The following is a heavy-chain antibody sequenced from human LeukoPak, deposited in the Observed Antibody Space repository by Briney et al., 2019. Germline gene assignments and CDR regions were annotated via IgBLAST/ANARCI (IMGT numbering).Heavy chain of an antibody. CDR1: GFTFSSYG. Sequence: GGTLRLSCAASGFTFSSYGMSWVRQAPGKGLEWVSSISSSSSYIYYADSVKGRFTISRDNAKNSLYLQMNSLRAEDTAVYYCARDLVRSSGYYYVGEYFDYWGQGTLVTVSS. D-gene: IGHD3-22*01. V-gene: IGHV3-21*01. J-gene: IGHJ4*02. CDR2: ISSSSSYI. CDR3: ARDLVRSSGYYYVGEYFDY.